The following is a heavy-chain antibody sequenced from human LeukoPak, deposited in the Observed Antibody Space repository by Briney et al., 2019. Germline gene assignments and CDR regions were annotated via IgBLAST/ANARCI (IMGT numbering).Heavy chain of an antibody. J-gene: IGHJ2*01. V-gene: IGHV4-4*07. Sequence: KSSETLSLTCTVSGGSISSYDWSWIRQSAGKGLEWVGRTYISGSSNYNPSLKSRVTVSVDTSKNQFSLRLNSVTAADTAVYYCARVSSSWYQDYYFDPWGRGTLVTVSS. CDR1: GGSISSYD. D-gene: IGHD6-13*01. CDR2: TYISGSS. CDR3: ARVSSSWYQDYYFDP.